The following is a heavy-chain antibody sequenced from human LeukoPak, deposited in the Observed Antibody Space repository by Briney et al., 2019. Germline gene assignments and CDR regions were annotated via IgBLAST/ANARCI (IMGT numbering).Heavy chain of an antibody. J-gene: IGHJ3*02. Sequence: ASVKVSCKASGGTFSSYAISWVRQAPGQGLEWMGRIIPILGIANYAQKFQGRVTITADKSTSTAYMELSSLRSEDTAVYYCARVTQYYYDSSGYFGAFDIWGQGTMVTVSS. V-gene: IGHV1-69*04. CDR3: ARVTQYYYDSSGYFGAFDI. CDR2: IIPILGIA. D-gene: IGHD3-22*01. CDR1: GGTFSSYA.